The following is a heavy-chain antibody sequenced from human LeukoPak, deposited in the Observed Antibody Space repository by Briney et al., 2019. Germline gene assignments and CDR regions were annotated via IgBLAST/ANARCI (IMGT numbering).Heavy chain of an antibody. V-gene: IGHV1-2*02. J-gene: IGHJ4*02. Sequence: VSVKVSCKASGYTFTSYGISWVRQAPGQGLEWMGWINPNSGGTNYAQKFQGRVTMTRDTSISTAYMELSRLRSDDTAVYYCARSLYNWNDDGLFDYWGQGTLVTVSS. D-gene: IGHD1-1*01. CDR2: INPNSGGT. CDR3: ARSLYNWNDDGLFDY. CDR1: GYTFTSYG.